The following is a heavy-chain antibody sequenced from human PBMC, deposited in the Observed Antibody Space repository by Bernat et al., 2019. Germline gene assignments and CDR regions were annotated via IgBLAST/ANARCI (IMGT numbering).Heavy chain of an antibody. J-gene: IGHJ4*02. CDR2: ISYDGSNK. CDR3: ARGFYPVIHYFDY. D-gene: IGHD3-22*01. CDR1: GFTFSSYA. V-gene: IGHV3-30-3*01. Sequence: QVRLVESGGGVVQPGRSLRLSCAASGFTFSSYAMHWVRQAPGKGLEWVAVISYDGSNKYYADSVKGRFTISRDNSKNTLYLQMNSLRAEDTAVYYCARGFYPVIHYFDYWGQGTLVTVSS.